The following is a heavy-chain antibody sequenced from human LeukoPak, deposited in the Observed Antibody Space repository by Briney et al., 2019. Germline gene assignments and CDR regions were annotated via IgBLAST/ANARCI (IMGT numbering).Heavy chain of an antibody. CDR2: LNPDGSIR. V-gene: IGHV3-74*01. CDR3: TKESKPAGLGF. CDR1: GFSFSSYW. D-gene: IGHD6-6*01. Sequence: PGGSLRLSCEASGFSFSSYWMHWVRQAPGEGLVWVSRLNPDGSIRGYADSVKGRFTISRDNAKSTVYLQMNSLRAEDTAVYYCTKESKPAGLGFWGHGTLVTVYS. J-gene: IGHJ4*01.